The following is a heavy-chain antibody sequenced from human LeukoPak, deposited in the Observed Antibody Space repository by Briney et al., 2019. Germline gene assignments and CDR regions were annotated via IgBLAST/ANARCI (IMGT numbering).Heavy chain of an antibody. Sequence: QPGGSLRLSCAASGFTFNDYAMYWVRHAPGKGLEWVSSISWSTGSVDYADSVKGRFTISRDNAKNSLYLQMNTLRAEDTALYYCAKSGRSKAFDIWGQGTMVTVSS. CDR3: AKSGRSKAFDI. J-gene: IGHJ3*02. CDR2: ISWSTGSV. CDR1: GFTFNDYA. V-gene: IGHV3-9*01.